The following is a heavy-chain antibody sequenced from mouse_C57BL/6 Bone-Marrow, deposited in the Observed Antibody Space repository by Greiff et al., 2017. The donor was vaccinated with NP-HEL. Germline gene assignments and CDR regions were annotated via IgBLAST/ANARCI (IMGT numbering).Heavy chain of an antibody. Sequence: DVMLVESGGGLVKPGGSLKLSCAASGFTFSSYTMSWVRQTPEKRLEWVATISGGGGNTYYPDSVKGRFTISRDNAKNTLYLQMSSLRSEDTALYYCARRGDSNHYFDYWGQGTTLTVSS. CDR1: GFTFSSYT. V-gene: IGHV5-9*01. CDR2: ISGGGGNT. J-gene: IGHJ2*01. CDR3: ARRGDSNHYFDY. D-gene: IGHD2-5*01.